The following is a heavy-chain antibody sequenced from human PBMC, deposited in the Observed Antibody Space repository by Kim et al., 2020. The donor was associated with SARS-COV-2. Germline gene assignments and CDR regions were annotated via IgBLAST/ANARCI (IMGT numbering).Heavy chain of an antibody. V-gene: IGHV5-10-1*01. J-gene: IGHJ4*02. CDR3: ASYYCSGSYGPHPLDY. D-gene: IGHD3-10*01. CDR1: GYSFTSYW. Sequence: GESLKISCKGSGYSFTSYWISWVRQMPGKGLEWMGRIDPSDSYTNYSPSFQGHVTISADKSISTAYLQWSSLKASDTAMYYCASYYCSGSYGPHPLDYWGQGTLVTVSS. CDR2: IDPSDSYT.